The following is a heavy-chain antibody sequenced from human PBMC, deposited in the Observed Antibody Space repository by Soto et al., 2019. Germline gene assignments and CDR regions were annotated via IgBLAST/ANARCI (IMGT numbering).Heavy chain of an antibody. D-gene: IGHD2-15*01. J-gene: IGHJ3*02. CDR1: GFTFSSYA. V-gene: IGHV3-23*01. Sequence: GGSLRLSCAASGFTFSSYAMSWVRQAPGKGLEWVSAISGSGGSTYYADSVKGRFTISRDNSKNTLYLQMNSLRAEDTAVYYCAKSLYCSGGSCYPGGAAFDIWGQGTMVTVSS. CDR3: AKSLYCSGGSCYPGGAAFDI. CDR2: ISGSGGST.